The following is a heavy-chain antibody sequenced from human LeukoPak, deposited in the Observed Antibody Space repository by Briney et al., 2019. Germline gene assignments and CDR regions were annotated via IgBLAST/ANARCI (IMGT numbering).Heavy chain of an antibody. V-gene: IGHV3-48*04. CDR1: EFTFVRYA. Sequence: PGGSLRLSCAASEFTFVRYAMNWVRQAPGQGLEWVSYISSSSFKIGYADYVKGRFTISRDNSKNSLYLQMDSLRVEDTAVYYCVRDPSYGSSWYYYMDVWGKGTTVTVSS. CDR2: ISSSSFKI. D-gene: IGHD6-13*01. CDR3: VRDPSYGSSWYYYMDV. J-gene: IGHJ6*03.